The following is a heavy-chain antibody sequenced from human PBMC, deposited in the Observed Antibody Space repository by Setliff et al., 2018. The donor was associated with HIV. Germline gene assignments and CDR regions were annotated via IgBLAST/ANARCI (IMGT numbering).Heavy chain of an antibody. Sequence: SETLSLTCTVSGGSISRSSYHWGWIRQPPGKGLEWIGSFYYSGNTYYNPSLKSRVTISVDTSKNQFSLKVNSVTAADTAVYYCARGAYPREFYFDSWGQGTLVTVSS. V-gene: IGHV4-39*01. D-gene: IGHD2-21*01. CDR2: FYYSGNT. J-gene: IGHJ4*02. CDR3: ARGAYPREFYFDS. CDR1: GGSISRSSYH.